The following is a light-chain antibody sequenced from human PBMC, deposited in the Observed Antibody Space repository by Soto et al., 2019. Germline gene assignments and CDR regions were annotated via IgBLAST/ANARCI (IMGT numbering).Light chain of an antibody. CDR1: QSVSSSY. J-gene: IGKJ5*01. V-gene: IGKV3-20*01. CDR2: DAS. CDR3: QQYDYWPF. Sequence: EIVLTQSPGTLSLSPGERATPSCRASQSVSSSYLAWYQRKPGQAPRLLIYDASTRATGIPARFSGSGFGTDFTLTISSLQSEDFAVYYCQQYDYWPFFGQGTRLEIK.